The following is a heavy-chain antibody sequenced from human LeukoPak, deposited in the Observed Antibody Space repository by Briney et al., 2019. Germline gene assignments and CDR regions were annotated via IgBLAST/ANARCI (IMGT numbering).Heavy chain of an antibody. D-gene: IGHD3-3*01. CDR2: INHSGST. J-gene: IGHJ4*02. V-gene: IGHV4-34*01. Sequence: PSETLSLTCAVYGGSFSGYYWSWIRQPPGKGLEWIGEINHSGSTNYNPSLKSRVTISVDTSKNQFSLKLSSVTAADTAVYYCARPRMNYDFWSGYIFWGQGTLVTVSS. CDR3: ARPRMNYDFWSGYIF. CDR1: GGSFSGYY.